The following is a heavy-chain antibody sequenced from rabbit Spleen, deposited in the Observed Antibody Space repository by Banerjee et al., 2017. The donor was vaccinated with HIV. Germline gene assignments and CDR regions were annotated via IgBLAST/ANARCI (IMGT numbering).Heavy chain of an antibody. V-gene: IGHV1S7*01. CDR2: IDPVFGIV. D-gene: IGHD4-1*01. CDR1: GFDFGTYY. CDR3: ARDMGVAAGYYFNL. Sequence: QSLEESGGGLVQPGGSLKLSCKASGFDFGTYYMSWVRQAPGKGLEWIGYIDPVFGIVVYASWVNGRFTISSHNAQNTLYLQLNSLTAADTATYFCARDMGVAAGYYFNLWGQGTLVTVS. J-gene: IGHJ4*01.